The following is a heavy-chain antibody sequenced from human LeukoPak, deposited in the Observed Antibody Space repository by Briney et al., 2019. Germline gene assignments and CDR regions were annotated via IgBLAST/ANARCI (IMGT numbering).Heavy chain of an antibody. J-gene: IGHJ4*01. CDR1: GGSISSTSYY. CDR2: IYYSGST. V-gene: IGHV4-39*07. D-gene: IGHD6-13*01. CDR3: AREVVAAAGTVDY. Sequence: SETLSLTCTVSGGSISSTSYYWGWIRQPPGKGLEWIGSIYYSGSTYYNPSLKSRVTISVDTSKNQFSLKLSSVTAADTAVYYCAREVVAAAGTVDYWGQGTLVVVSS.